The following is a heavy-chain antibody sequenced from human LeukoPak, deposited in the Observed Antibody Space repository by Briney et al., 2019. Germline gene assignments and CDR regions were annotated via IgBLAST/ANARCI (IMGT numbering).Heavy chain of an antibody. D-gene: IGHD5-18*01. CDR3: ARAPDTAMVNFDY. CDR2: ISAYNGNT. J-gene: IGHJ4*02. V-gene: IGHV1-18*01. CDR1: GYTFTSYG. Sequence: ASAKVSCKASGYTFTSYGISWVRQAPGQGLEWMGWISAYNGNTNYAQKLQGRVTMTTETSTTTAYMELRSLRSDDTAVYYCARAPDTAMVNFDYWGQGTLVTVSS.